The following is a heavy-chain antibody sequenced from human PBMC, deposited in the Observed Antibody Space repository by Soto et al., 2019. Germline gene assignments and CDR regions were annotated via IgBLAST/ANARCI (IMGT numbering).Heavy chain of an antibody. CDR3: ARYSPSIAARPTGGMDV. Sequence: QLQLQESGSGLVKPSQTLSLTCAVSGGSISSGGYSWSWIRQPPGKGLEWIGYIYHGGSTYYNPSLKSRVTISVDRSKNQFSLKLSSVTAADTAVYYCARYSPSIAARPTGGMDVWGQGTTVTVSS. J-gene: IGHJ6*02. V-gene: IGHV4-30-2*01. CDR2: IYHGGST. CDR1: GGSISSGGYS. D-gene: IGHD6-6*01.